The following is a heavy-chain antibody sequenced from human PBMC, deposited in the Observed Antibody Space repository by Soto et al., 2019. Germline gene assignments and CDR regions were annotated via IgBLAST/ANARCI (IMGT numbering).Heavy chain of an antibody. CDR1: GYSFTKYW. CDR2: IDPSDSSS. CDR3: ARPNTAMVRSYYYGMDV. J-gene: IGHJ6*02. D-gene: IGHD5-18*01. Sequence: GESLKISCKASGYSFTKYWISWVRQMPGKGLEWMGRIDPSDSSSDYSPSFRGHVTISVDKSITTAYLQWSSLKASDTAMYFSARPNTAMVRSYYYGMDVWGQGTTVTVSS. V-gene: IGHV5-10-1*01.